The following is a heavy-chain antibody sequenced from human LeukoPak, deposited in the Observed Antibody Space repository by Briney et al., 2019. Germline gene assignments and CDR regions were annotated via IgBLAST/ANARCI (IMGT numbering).Heavy chain of an antibody. CDR2: ISSNEYDT. V-gene: IGHV3-64D*06. D-gene: IGHD2-8*01. CDR3: VKDLNGTWSFDY. Sequence: GGSLRLSRSASGFTFSAYFMHWVRQAPGKGLEYVSSISSNEYDTYYADSVKGRFTISRDNSKNTLFLQMSSLRAEDTAVYYCVKDLNGTWSFDYWGQGTLVTVSS. CDR1: GFTFSAYF. J-gene: IGHJ4*02.